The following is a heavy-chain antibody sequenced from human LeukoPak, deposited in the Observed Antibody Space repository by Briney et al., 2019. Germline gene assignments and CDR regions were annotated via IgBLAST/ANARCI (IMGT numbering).Heavy chain of an antibody. CDR2: ISWNSGSI. J-gene: IGHJ1*01. CDR3: AKDISYCSSTSCYGYFQH. D-gene: IGHD2-2*01. CDR1: GFTFDDYA. V-gene: IGHV3-9*01. Sequence: SGGSLRLSCAASGFTFDDYAMHWVRQAPGKGLEWASGISWNSGSIGYADSVKGRFTISRDNAKNSLYLQMNNLRAEDTALYYCAKDISYCSSTSCYGYFQHWGQGTLVTVSS.